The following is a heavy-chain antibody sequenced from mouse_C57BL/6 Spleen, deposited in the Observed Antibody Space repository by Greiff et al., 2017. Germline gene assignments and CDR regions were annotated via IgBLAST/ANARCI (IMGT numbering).Heavy chain of an antibody. CDR1: GYTFTSYW. J-gene: IGHJ1*03. CDR2: IDPSDSYT. D-gene: IGHD2-4*01. V-gene: IGHV1-59*01. Sequence: QVQLQQPGAELVRPGTSVKLSCKASGYTFTSYWMHWVKRRPGQGLEWIGVIDPSDSYTNYNQKFKGKATLTVDTSSSTAYMQLSSLTSEDSAVYYCANSGYDYDEYFDVWGTGTTVTVSS. CDR3: ANSGYDYDEYFDV.